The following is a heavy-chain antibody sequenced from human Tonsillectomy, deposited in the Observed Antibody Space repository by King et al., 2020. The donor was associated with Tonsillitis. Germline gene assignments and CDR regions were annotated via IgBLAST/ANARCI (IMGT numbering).Heavy chain of an antibody. V-gene: IGHV4-38-2*02. CDR1: GYSISSGYY. CDR3: AREYRPGDSPNWFFDL. Sequence: QLQESGPGLVKPSETLSLTCAVSGYSISSGYYWGWIRQPPGKGLEWIGSIYHSGSTYYNASLKSRVTISVDTSKNQFSLKLSSVTAADTAVFYCAREYRPGDSPNWFFDLWGRGTLVTVSS. D-gene: IGHD4-17*01. CDR2: IYHSGST. J-gene: IGHJ2*01.